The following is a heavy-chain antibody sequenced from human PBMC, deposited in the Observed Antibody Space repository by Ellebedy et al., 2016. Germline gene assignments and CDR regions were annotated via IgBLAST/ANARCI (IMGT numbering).Heavy chain of an antibody. Sequence: SETLSLTXTVSGGSISSSRYYRGWIRQPPGKGLEWIGSISYGGGTYYNRSLTSRLTLSIDTSTNQFSLHLTYMTAADTAVYYCARHTPPSVETSMLPGPNDYWGQGTLVTVSS. CDR2: ISYGGGT. V-gene: IGHV4-39*01. J-gene: IGHJ4*02. CDR1: GGSISSSRYY. CDR3: ARHTPPSVETSMLPGPNDY. D-gene: IGHD5-18*01.